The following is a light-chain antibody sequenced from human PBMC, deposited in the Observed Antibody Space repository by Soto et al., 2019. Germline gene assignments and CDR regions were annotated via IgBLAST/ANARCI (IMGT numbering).Light chain of an antibody. CDR2: GNS. CDR3: QSYDSSLSGSVV. J-gene: IGLJ2*01. CDR1: SSNIGAGYD. V-gene: IGLV1-40*01. Sequence: QSVLTQPPSVSGAPGQRVTISCTGSSSNIGAGYDVHWYPQLPGTAPKLLIYGNSNRPSGVPDRFSGSKSGTSASLAITGLQAEDEADDYCQSYDSSLSGSVVFGGGTKLTVL.